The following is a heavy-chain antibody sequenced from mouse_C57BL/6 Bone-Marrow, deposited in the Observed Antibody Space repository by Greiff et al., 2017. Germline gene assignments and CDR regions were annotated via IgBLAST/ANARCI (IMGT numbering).Heavy chain of an antibody. J-gene: IGHJ3*01. CDR3: ARGYYGSSSWFAY. CDR1: GFSLNTFDMS. Sequence: QVTLKVSGPGILQPSQTLSLTCSFSGFSLNTFDMSVGWLRQPSGKGLEWLAYIWWDDDQYYNPALKSRLPISKDTSKNLVFLQLANGDTADTATYYCARGYYGSSSWFAYWGQGTLVTVSA. V-gene: IGHV8-8*01. CDR2: IWWDDDQ. D-gene: IGHD1-1*01.